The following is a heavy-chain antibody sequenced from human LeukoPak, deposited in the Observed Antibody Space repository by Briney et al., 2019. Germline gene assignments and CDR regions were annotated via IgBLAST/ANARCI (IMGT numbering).Heavy chain of an antibody. D-gene: IGHD4-17*01. CDR2: ISGGGGST. J-gene: IGHJ5*02. V-gene: IGHV3-23*01. Sequence: GGSLRLSCAASGFTFSSYAMSWVRQAPGKGLEWVSAISGGGGSTYYADSVKGRFTISRDNSKNTLYLQMNSLRAEDTAVYYCAKDLEPADYGDYLNWFDPWGQGTLVTVSS. CDR3: AKDLEPADYGDYLNWFDP. CDR1: GFTFSSYA.